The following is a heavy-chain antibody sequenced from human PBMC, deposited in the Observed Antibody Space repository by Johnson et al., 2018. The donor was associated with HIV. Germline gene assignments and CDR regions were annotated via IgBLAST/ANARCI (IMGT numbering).Heavy chain of an antibody. CDR1: GFSFEDYG. CDR3: ANTFWSGYTATGVGAFDI. CDR2: ITLNGANT. Sequence: VQLVESGGGVVRPGGSLRVSCAASGFSFEDYGMSWVRQRPGKGLEWVSGITLNGANTAYAESVKGRFTISRDNFKNTLYLQMNSLRVEDTALYYCANTFWSGYTATGVGAFDIWGQGTMVTVSS. V-gene: IGHV3-20*04. D-gene: IGHD3-3*01. J-gene: IGHJ3*02.